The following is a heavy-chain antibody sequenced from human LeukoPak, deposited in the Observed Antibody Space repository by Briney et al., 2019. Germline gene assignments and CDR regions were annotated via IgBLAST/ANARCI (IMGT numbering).Heavy chain of an antibody. CDR3: AKAKDYYGSGSYPDY. V-gene: IGHV3-23*01. CDR1: GFIFSSYS. D-gene: IGHD3-10*01. J-gene: IGHJ4*02. CDR2: ISVSGGSS. Sequence: GGSLRLSCAASGFIFSSYSMNWVRQPPGKGLEWVSLISVSGGSSNYGDSVKGRFTVSRDNSKNTLYLQMNSLRVEDTAIYYCAKAKDYYGSGSYPDYWGQGTLVTVSP.